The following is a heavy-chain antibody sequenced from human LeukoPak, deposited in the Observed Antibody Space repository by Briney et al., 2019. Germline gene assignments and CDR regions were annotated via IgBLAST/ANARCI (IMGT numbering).Heavy chain of an antibody. J-gene: IGHJ5*02. CDR3: ARGGGIAAAGTPSHWFDP. CDR2: IYSGGST. V-gene: IGHV3-66*01. Sequence: GGSLRLSCAASGFTVSSNYMSWVRQAPGKGLEWVSVIYSGGSTYYADSVKGRFTISRDNSRNTLYLQMNSLRAEDTAVYYCARGGGIAAAGTPSHWFDPWGQGTLVTVS. CDR1: GFTVSSNY. D-gene: IGHD6-13*01.